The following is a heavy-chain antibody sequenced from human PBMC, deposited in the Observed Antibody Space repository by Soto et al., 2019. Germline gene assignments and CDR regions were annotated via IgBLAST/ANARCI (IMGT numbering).Heavy chain of an antibody. CDR2: INPILSMS. CDR1: GDAFSFYT. J-gene: IGHJ4*02. CDR3: ATSYGSGYRAFDY. V-gene: IGHV1-69*02. Sequence: ASVKVSCKGSGDAFSFYTINWVRQAPGLGLEWMGRINPILSMSNYAQKFQGRVTITADKSTSTAYMDLSSLRSEGTAMYYCATSYGSGYRAFDYWGQGALVTV. D-gene: IGHD3-10*01.